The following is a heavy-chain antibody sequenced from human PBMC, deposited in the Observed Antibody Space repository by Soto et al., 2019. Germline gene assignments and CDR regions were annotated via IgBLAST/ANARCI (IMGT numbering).Heavy chain of an antibody. Sequence: GGYLRLCCAASGFTFCIYGMNWVRQAPGKELEWVSYISSSGSTIYYADSVTGRFTISRDNAKNSLYLQINSLRAEDTAVYYCATAVAGTFYFDYWGQGTMVTAPQ. D-gene: IGHD6-19*01. CDR1: GFTFCIYG. CDR3: ATAVAGTFYFDY. CDR2: ISSSGSTI. J-gene: IGHJ4*02. V-gene: IGHV3-48*03.